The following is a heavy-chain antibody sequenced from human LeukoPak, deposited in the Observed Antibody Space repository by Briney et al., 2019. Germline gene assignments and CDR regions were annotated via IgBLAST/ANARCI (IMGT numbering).Heavy chain of an antibody. Sequence: PSETLSLTCGVYGGSFSGYYWGWIRQPPGKGLEWIGSIYYSGSTYYNPSLKSRVTISVDTSKNQFSLKLSSVTAADTAVYYCARDRGYCSGGSCYSLDAFDIWGQGTMVTVSS. CDR3: ARDRGYCSGGSCYSLDAFDI. V-gene: IGHV4-34*01. J-gene: IGHJ3*02. D-gene: IGHD2-15*01. CDR1: GGSFSGYY. CDR2: IYYSGST.